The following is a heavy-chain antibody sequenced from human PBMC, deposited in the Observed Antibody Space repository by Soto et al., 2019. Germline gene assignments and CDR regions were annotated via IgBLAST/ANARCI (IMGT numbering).Heavy chain of an antibody. V-gene: IGHV1-18*01. CDR2: ISAYNGNT. Sequence: QVQLVQSGAEVKKPGASVKVSCKASGYTFTSYGISWVRQAPGQGLEWMGWISAYNGNTNYAQKIQGRVTRTTDTSTSTAYMELRSLRSDDTAVYYCARATELRYFDGLQNPSDYGGQGTLVTVSS. J-gene: IGHJ4*02. CDR1: GYTFTSYG. CDR3: ARATELRYFDGLQNPSDY. D-gene: IGHD3-9*01.